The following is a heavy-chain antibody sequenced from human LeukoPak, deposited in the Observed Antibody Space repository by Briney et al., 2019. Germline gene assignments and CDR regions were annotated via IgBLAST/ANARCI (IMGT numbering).Heavy chain of an antibody. Sequence: SETLSLTCTVSGGSISLYYWSWIRQPPGKGLEWIGYFYDTRSPKYNPSLERRVTTSVDMSRNQFSLNLTSVTAADTAVYYCARGRGSLTYWGQGTLATVSS. CDR2: FYDTRSP. CDR3: ARGRGSLTY. J-gene: IGHJ4*02. CDR1: GGSISLYY. V-gene: IGHV4-59*01. D-gene: IGHD3-10*01.